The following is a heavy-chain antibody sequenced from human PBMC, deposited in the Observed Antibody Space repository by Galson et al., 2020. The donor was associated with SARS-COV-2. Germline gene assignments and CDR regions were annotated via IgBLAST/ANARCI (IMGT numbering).Heavy chain of an antibody. CDR1: GFTFSSYG. J-gene: IGHJ4*02. Sequence: GESLKISCAASGFTFSSYGMHWVRQAPGKGLEWVAVISYDGSNKYYADSVKGRFTISRDNSKNTLYLQMNSLRAEDTAVYYCAKKAYSYGYEIDYFDYWGQGTLVTVSS. CDR2: ISYDGSNK. V-gene: IGHV3-30*18. D-gene: IGHD5-18*01. CDR3: AKKAYSYGYEIDYFDY.